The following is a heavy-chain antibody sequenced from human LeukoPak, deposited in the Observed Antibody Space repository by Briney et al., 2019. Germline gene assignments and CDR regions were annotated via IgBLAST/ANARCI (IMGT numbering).Heavy chain of an antibody. V-gene: IGHV3-30-3*01. Sequence: PGGSLRLSCAASGFTFSSYAMHWVRQAPGKGLEWVAVISYDGSNKYYADSVKGRFTISRDNSKNTLYLQMNSLRAEDTAVYYCARTSGSPYWGQGTLVTVSS. D-gene: IGHD6-13*01. J-gene: IGHJ4*02. CDR3: ARTSGSPY. CDR2: ISYDGSNK. CDR1: GFTFSSYA.